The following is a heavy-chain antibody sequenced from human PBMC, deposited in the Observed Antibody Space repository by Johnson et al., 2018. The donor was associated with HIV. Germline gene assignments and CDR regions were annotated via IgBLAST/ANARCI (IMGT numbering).Heavy chain of an antibody. V-gene: IGHV3-30*02. D-gene: IGHD3-22*01. CDR2: IRYDGSNK. CDR1: GFTFSSYG. CDR3: ARVGWRSFYDSDGRDAFDM. Sequence: QVQLVESGGGVVQPGGSLRLSCAASGFTFSSYGMHWVRQAPGKGLEWVAFIRYDGSNKYYADSVKGRFTISRDNSKNTPYLQMKSLKSEDTAVYYCARVGWRSFYDSDGRDAFDMWGHGTMVTVSS. J-gene: IGHJ3*02.